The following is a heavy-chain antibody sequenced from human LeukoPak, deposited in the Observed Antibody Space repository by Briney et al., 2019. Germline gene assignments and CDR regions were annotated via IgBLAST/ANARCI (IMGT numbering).Heavy chain of an antibody. D-gene: IGHD7-27*01. V-gene: IGHV3-30*02. CDR3: ARVEGSTNWGSSPFYYFDY. Sequence: GGSLRLSCAASGFSFSRFGMHWVRQAPGKGLEWVSFMRYDGSNKYYADSVKGRFTISRDNSKNTLYLQMNSLRAEDTAVYYCARVEGSTNWGSSPFYYFDYWGQGTLVTVSS. CDR1: GFSFSRFG. J-gene: IGHJ4*02. CDR2: MRYDGSNK.